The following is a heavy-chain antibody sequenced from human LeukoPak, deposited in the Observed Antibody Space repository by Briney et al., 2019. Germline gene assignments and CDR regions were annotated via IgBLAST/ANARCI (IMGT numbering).Heavy chain of an antibody. CDR1: GFAFSSYS. CDR3: VRLGPSSAWYLDY. V-gene: IGHV3-7*01. Sequence: PGGSLRLSCASSGFAFSSYSMSWVRQAPGKGLEWVATIKHVVSDTFYVDSVKGRFTISRDNAKNSLYLQMNSLRGEDTAVYYCVRLGPSSAWYLDYWGQGTLVTVSS. D-gene: IGHD6-13*01. CDR2: IKHVVSDT. J-gene: IGHJ4*02.